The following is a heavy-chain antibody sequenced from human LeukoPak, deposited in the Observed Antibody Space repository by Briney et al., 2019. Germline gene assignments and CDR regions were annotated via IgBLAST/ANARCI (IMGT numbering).Heavy chain of an antibody. V-gene: IGHV1-2*02. J-gene: IGHJ5*02. CDR1: GYTFTGYY. CDR2: INPNSGGT. D-gene: IGHD1-26*01. CDR3: ARLNSGSYYYWFDP. Sequence: ASVKVSCKASGYTFTGYYMHWVRQAPGQGLEWMGWINPNSGGTNYAQKFQGRVTMTRDTSISTAYMELSRLRSDDTAVYYCARLNSGSYYYWFDPWGQGTLVTVSS.